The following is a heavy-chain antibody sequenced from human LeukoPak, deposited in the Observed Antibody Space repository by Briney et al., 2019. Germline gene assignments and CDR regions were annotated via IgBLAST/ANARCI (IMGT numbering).Heavy chain of an antibody. J-gene: IGHJ3*02. D-gene: IGHD3-22*01. CDR2: IIPILGIA. CDR3: AKDQSSGPTYDAFDI. V-gene: IGHV1-69*04. Sequence: SVKVSCKASGGTFSSYAISWVRQAPGQGLEWMGRIIPILGIANYAQKFQGRVTITADKSTSTAYMELSSLRSEDTAVYYCAKDQSSGPTYDAFDIWGQGTMVTVSS. CDR1: GGTFSSYA.